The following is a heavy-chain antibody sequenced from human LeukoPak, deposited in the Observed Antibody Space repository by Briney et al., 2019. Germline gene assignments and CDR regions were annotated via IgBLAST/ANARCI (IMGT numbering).Heavy chain of an antibody. CDR3: ARHSVVVVAATPFPFDY. CDR1: GFTFRAHS. V-gene: IGHV3-21*01. D-gene: IGHD2-15*01. Sequence: GRPLRLSCAASGFTFRAHSMHWVRQAPGKGLEWVSSISSSSSYIYYADSVKGRFTISRDNAKNSLYLQMNSLRAEDTAVYYCARHSVVVVAATPFPFDYWGQGTLVTVSS. CDR2: ISSSSSYI. J-gene: IGHJ4*02.